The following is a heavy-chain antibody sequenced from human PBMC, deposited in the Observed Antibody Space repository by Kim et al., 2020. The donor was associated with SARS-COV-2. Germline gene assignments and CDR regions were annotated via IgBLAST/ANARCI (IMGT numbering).Heavy chain of an antibody. D-gene: IGHD1-26*01. CDR2: FYYSGST. CDR3: ARSGHSGSYHWPDYMDV. J-gene: IGHJ6*03. Sequence: SETLSLTCTVSGGSISSYYWSWLRQSPGKGLEWIGYFYYSGSTNHNPSLKSRVTISVDTSKNQFSLKLSSVTAADTAVYYCARSGHSGSYHWPDYMDVWGKGTTVTVSS. V-gene: IGHV4-59*08. CDR1: GGSISSYY.